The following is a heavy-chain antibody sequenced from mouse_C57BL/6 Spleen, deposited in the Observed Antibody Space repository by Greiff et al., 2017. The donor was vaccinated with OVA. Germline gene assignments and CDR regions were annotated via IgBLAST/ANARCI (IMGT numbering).Heavy chain of an antibody. D-gene: IGHD2-1*01. CDR1: GFTFSSYA. Sequence: EVKLMESGEGLVKPGGSLKLSCAASGFTFSSYAMSWVRQTPEKRLEWVAYISSGGDYIYYADTVKGRFTISRDNARNTLYLQMSSLKSEDTAMYYCTRDLGNYPYYYAMDYWGQGTSVTVSS. CDR3: TRDLGNYPYYYAMDY. V-gene: IGHV5-9-1*02. CDR2: ISSGGDYI. J-gene: IGHJ4*01.